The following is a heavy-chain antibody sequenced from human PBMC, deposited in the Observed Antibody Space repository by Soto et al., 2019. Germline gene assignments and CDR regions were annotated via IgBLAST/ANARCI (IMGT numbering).Heavy chain of an antibody. CDR2: ISAYSGDT. D-gene: IGHD3-10*01. CDR3: ARDGFGSYLDY. CDR1: AYTFDNFG. J-gene: IGHJ4*02. Sequence: VQLVQSRTEVKNPGASVKVSCQDAAYTFDNFGIHWVRQAPGQGLEWIGWISAYSGDTNYAQRLQGRVTMTTDTSTNTAYMELSGLTSDDTAVYFCARDGFGSYLDYWGQGTLVTVSS. V-gene: IGHV1-18*01.